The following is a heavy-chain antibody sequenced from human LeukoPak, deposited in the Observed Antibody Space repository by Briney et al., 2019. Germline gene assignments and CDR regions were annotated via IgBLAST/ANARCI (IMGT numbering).Heavy chain of an antibody. CDR1: GYTFTGYY. Sequence: ASVTVSCTASGYTFTGYYMHWVRQAPGQGLEWMGWINPNSGGTNYAQKFQGRVTMTRDTSISTAYMELSRLRSDDTAVYYCARVAPNYYYGMDVWGQGTTVTVSS. CDR3: ARVAPNYYYGMDV. CDR2: INPNSGGT. J-gene: IGHJ6*02. V-gene: IGHV1-2*02.